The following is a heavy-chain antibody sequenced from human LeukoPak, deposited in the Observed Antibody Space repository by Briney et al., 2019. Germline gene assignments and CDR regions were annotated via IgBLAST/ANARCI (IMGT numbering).Heavy chain of an antibody. J-gene: IGHJ4*02. Sequence: GGSLRLSCAASGFTFSSYGMHWVRQAPGKGLERVAVIWYDGSNKYYADSVKGRFTISRDNSKNTLYLQMNSLRAEDTAVYYCARDPDYDILTGYSYYFDYWGQGTLVTVSS. D-gene: IGHD3-9*01. CDR3: ARDPDYDILTGYSYYFDY. V-gene: IGHV3-33*01. CDR2: IWYDGSNK. CDR1: GFTFSSYG.